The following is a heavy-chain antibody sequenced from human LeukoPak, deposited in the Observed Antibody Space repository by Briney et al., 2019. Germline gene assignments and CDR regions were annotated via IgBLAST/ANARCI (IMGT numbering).Heavy chain of an antibody. Sequence: ETSETLSLTCAVYGGSFSGYYWSWIRQPPGKGLEWIGEINHSGSTNYNPSLKSRVTISVDTSKNQFSLKLSSVTAADTAVYYCARARRGRYYFDYWGQGTLVTVSS. D-gene: IGHD5-12*01. CDR1: GGSFSGYY. CDR2: INHSGST. CDR3: ARARRGRYYFDY. J-gene: IGHJ4*02. V-gene: IGHV4-34*01.